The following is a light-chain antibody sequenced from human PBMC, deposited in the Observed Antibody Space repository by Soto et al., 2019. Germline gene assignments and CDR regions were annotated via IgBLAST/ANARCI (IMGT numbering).Light chain of an antibody. J-gene: IGLJ2*01. V-gene: IGLV1-40*01. Sequence: QPVLTQPPSVSGAPGQRVTISCTGSSSNIGAGYDVHWYQQLPGTAPKLLIYGNSNRPSGVPDRFSGSKSGTSASLAITGLQAEDEADYYGQSYDSSLSCRRVFGGGTKLTVL. CDR3: QSYDSSLSCRRV. CDR1: SSNIGAGYD. CDR2: GNS.